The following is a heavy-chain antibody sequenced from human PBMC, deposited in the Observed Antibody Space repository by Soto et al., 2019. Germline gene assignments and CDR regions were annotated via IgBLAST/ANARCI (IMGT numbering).Heavy chain of an antibody. CDR3: ARALLHHKGSASSYYYYYMDV. D-gene: IGHD2-15*01. Sequence: ASVKVSCKASGYTFTSYGISWVRQAPGQGLEWMGWISAYNGNTNYAQKLQGRVTMTTDTSTSTAYMELRSLRSDDTAVYYCARALLHHKGSASSYYYYYMDVWGKGTTVTVSS. CDR2: ISAYNGNT. J-gene: IGHJ6*03. CDR1: GYTFTSYG. V-gene: IGHV1-18*01.